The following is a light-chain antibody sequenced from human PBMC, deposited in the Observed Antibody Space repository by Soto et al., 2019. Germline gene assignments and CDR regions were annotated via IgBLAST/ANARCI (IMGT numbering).Light chain of an antibody. J-gene: IGKJ4*01. V-gene: IGKV1-5*03. Sequence: DIQMTQSPYTLSASVGDRVTITCRASQNIDNSLAWYQQKPGKPPKLLIYRASSLATGVPSRFSGSGSGTEFTLTISNLQPDDSATYYCQEYNSYFGGGTKVEIK. CDR3: QEYNSY. CDR2: RAS. CDR1: QNIDNS.